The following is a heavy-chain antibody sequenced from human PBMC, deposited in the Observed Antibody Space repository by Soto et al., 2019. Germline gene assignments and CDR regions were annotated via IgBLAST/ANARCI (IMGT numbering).Heavy chain of an antibody. CDR2: INPSRGTT. V-gene: IGHV1-46*03. J-gene: IGHJ5*02. CDR3: ARSYVSSSYWCDP. Sequence: QVQLVQSGAEVKKPGASVKVSCKASGYTFITYFMHWVRQAPGQGLEWIGVINPSRGTTTYAQKFQDRVTMTRDTSASTVYMELSSLRSEDTAMYYWARSYVSSSYWCDPWGQGTLVTVSS. D-gene: IGHD6-6*01. CDR1: GYTFITYF.